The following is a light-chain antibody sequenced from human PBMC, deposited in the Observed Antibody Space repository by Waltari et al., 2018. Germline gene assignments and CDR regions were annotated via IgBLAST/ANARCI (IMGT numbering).Light chain of an antibody. CDR1: SGHSSNV. Sequence: QLVLTHSPSASASLGASVKLTCTLSSGHSSNVIAWLQQQPEKGPRYLMKVNSDGSQSKGDEIPDRFSGSSSGAERYLTISSVQPEDEADYYCQTGGHGTWVFGGGTKLTVL. CDR2: VNSDGSQ. J-gene: IGLJ3*02. CDR3: QTGGHGTWV. V-gene: IGLV4-69*01.